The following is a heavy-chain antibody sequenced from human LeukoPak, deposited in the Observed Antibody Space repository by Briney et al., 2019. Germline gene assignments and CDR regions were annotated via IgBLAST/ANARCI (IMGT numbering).Heavy chain of an antibody. CDR1: GFTFSSYG. Sequence: PGGSLRLSCAASGFTFSSYGMHWVRQAPGKGLEWVAVIWYDGSNKYYADSVKGRFTISRDNSKNTLYLQMNSLRAEDTAVYYCARGLAVTARGSFDIWGQGTMVTVSS. J-gene: IGHJ3*02. V-gene: IGHV3-33*01. CDR2: IWYDGSNK. D-gene: IGHD6-19*01. CDR3: ARGLAVTARGSFDI.